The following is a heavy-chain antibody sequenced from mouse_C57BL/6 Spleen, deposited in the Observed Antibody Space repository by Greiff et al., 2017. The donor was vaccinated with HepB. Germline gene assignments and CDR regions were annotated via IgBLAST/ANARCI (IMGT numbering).Heavy chain of an antibody. Sequence: VQLQQSGPELVKPGASVKMSCKASGYTFTDYNMHWVKQSHGKSLEWIGYINPNNGGTSYNQKFKGKATLTVNKSSSTAYMELRSLTSEDSAVYYCARSAIYYGNYVAYWGQGTLVTVSA. CDR1: GYTFTDYN. CDR2: INPNNGGT. J-gene: IGHJ3*01. D-gene: IGHD2-1*01. V-gene: IGHV1-22*01. CDR3: ARSAIYYGNYVAY.